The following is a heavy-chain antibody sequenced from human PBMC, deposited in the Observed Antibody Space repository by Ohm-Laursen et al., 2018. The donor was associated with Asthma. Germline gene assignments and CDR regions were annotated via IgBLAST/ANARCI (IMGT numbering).Heavy chain of an antibody. V-gene: IGHV3-23*01. CDR1: GFTFNSYG. J-gene: IGHJ4*02. CDR3: AREDFDWPPGYCDY. D-gene: IGHD3-9*01. CDR2: IIGSGADT. Sequence: SLRLSCTASGFTFNSYGIHWVRQAPGKGLECVSAIIGSGADTYYADSVKGRFTISRDNSKNTLYLQMNTLRAADTAVYYCAREDFDWPPGYCDYWGQGTLVTVSS.